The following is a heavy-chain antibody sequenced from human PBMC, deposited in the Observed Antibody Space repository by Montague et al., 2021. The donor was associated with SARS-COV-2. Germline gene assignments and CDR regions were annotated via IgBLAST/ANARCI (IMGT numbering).Heavy chain of an antibody. V-gene: IGHV4-39*01. D-gene: IGHD6-13*01. CDR2: FFYSGST. CDR1: GGSLSSSSYY. CDR3: ARPQQQLAFDY. Sequence: SETLSLTCTVSGGSLSSSSYYWGWIRQPPGKGLEWVGSFFYSGSTYYNPSLKSRVPISVDTSKNQFSLKLSSVTAADTAVYYCARPQQQLAFDYWGQGTLVTVSS. J-gene: IGHJ4*02.